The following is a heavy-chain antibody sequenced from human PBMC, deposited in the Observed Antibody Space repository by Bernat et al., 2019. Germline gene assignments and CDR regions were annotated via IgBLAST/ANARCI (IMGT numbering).Heavy chain of an antibody. CDR1: GFTFDDYG. Sequence: EVQLVESGGGVVRPGGSLRLSCAASGFTFDDYGMSWVRQAPGKGLEWVSGINWNGGSTGYADSVKGRFTISRDNAKNSLYLQMNSLRAEDTALYYCARDWAYDSSAEIPLYDAFDIWGQGTMVTVSS. J-gene: IGHJ3*02. CDR2: INWNGGST. CDR3: ARDWAYDSSAEIPLYDAFDI. V-gene: IGHV3-20*04. D-gene: IGHD3-22*01.